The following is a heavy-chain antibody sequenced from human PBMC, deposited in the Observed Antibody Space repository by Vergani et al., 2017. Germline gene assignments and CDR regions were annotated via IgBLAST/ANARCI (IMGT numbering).Heavy chain of an antibody. CDR2: IQFDGSNQ. Sequence: QVQLVESGGGVVQRGGSLRLSCATSGFTLSNYDMQWIRQGPGKGLEFVAFIQFDGSNQYYADSVKGRFTLSRDFSKNTLYLQMNSLKTEDTAVYYCTRQVVYDSSGYRDYWGQGTLVTVSS. CDR1: GFTLSNYD. J-gene: IGHJ4*02. V-gene: IGHV3-33*05. CDR3: TRQVVYDSSGYRDY. D-gene: IGHD3-22*01.